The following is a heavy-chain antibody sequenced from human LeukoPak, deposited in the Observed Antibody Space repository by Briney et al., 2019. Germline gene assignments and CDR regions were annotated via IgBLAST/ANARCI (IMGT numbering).Heavy chain of an antibody. D-gene: IGHD4-17*01. CDR1: GITVSSNY. Sequence: GSLRLSCAASGITVSSNYMSWVRQPPGKGLEWVSIIYSGGTTYYADSVQGRFTISRDNSKNTVYLQMNSLRVEDTAVYYCARDPRTTGKSNYGMDVWGQGTTVTVSS. CDR3: ARDPRTTGKSNYGMDV. J-gene: IGHJ6*02. V-gene: IGHV3-53*01. CDR2: IYSGGTT.